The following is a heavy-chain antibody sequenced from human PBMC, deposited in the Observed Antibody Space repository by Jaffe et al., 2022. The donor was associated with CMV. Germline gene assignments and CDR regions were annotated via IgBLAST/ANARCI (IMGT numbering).Heavy chain of an antibody. CDR1: GAFISGSTFY. CDR2: IYYSGTT. J-gene: IGHJ5*02. Sequence: QPQLQESGPGLVKPSETLSLACSVSGAFISGSTFYWGWIRQPPGKGLEWIGSIYYSGTTYYNPSLKSRVTISVDTSRNQFSLKLISVTAADTAVYYCARHDGSYSENWFDPWGQGTLVTVSS. D-gene: IGHD1-26*01. CDR3: ARHDGSYSENWFDP. V-gene: IGHV4-39*01.